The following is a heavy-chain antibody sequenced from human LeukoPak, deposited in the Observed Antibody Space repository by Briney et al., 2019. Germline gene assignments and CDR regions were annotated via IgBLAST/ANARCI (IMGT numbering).Heavy chain of an antibody. J-gene: IGHJ4*02. V-gene: IGHV1-69*13. Sequence: ASVKVSCKASGYTFTSYYMHWVRQAPGQGLEWMGGIIPIFGTANYAQKFQGRVTVTADESTSTAYMELSSLRSEDTAVYYCASREDCSSTSCYGGGDYWGQGTLVTVSS. D-gene: IGHD2-2*01. CDR1: GYTFTSYY. CDR2: IIPIFGTA. CDR3: ASREDCSSTSCYGGGDY.